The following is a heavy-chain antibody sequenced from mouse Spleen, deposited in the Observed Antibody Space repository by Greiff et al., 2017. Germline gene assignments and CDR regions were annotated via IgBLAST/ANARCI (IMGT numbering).Heavy chain of an antibody. V-gene: IGHV14-3*02. J-gene: IGHJ3*01. CDR2: IDPANGNT. CDR3: AREGSSGYPFAY. D-gene: IGHD3-1*01. Sequence: VQLQQSGAELVKPGASVKLSCTASGFNITDTYMHWVKQRPEQGLEWIGRIDPANGNTKYDPKFQGKATITADTSSNTAYLQLSSLTSEDTAVYYCAREGSSGYPFAYGGQGTLVTVSA. CDR1: GFNITDTY.